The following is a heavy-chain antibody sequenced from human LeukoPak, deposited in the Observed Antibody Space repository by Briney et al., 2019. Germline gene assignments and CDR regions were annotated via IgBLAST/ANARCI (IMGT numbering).Heavy chain of an antibody. J-gene: IGHJ6*03. V-gene: IGHV4-59*01. CDR3: AREDGGYNFDHYYYYMDV. Sequence: TPSETLSLTCTVSGGSISSYYWSWIRQPPAKGLEWNRYIYYSGSTNYNPSLKSRVTISVDTSKNQFSLKLSSVTAADTAVYYCAREDGGYNFDHYYYYMDVGGKGTTVTVSS. CDR2: IYYSGST. D-gene: IGHD5-24*01. CDR1: GGSISSYY.